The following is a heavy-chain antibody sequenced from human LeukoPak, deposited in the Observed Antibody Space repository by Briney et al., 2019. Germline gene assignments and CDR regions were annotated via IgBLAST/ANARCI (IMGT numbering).Heavy chain of an antibody. CDR3: ARDWAVVVPAAMAPTGWFDP. V-gene: IGHV4-4*07. CDR1: GGSISSYY. CDR2: IYTSGST. D-gene: IGHD2-2*01. J-gene: IGHJ5*02. Sequence: PSETLSLTCTVSGGSISSYYWSWIRQPAGKGLEWIGRIYTSGSTNYNPSLKSRVTMSVDTSKNQFSLKLSSVTAADTAVYYCARDWAVVVPAAMAPTGWFDPWGQGTLVTVSS.